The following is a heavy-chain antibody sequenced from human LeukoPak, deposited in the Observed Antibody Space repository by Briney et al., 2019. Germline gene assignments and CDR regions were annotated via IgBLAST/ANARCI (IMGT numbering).Heavy chain of an antibody. V-gene: IGHV3-33*08. Sequence: GGSLLLCCAASGFTFTSYSMHWVRQAPGKGLEWVAVIWYDGSNKFYADSVKGRFTISRDNSKNMLYLQMNSLRAEDTAVYYCARDRISVDYLDYWGQGTLVTVSS. J-gene: IGHJ4*02. CDR2: IWYDGSNK. D-gene: IGHD6-19*01. CDR3: ARDRISVDYLDY. CDR1: GFTFTSYS.